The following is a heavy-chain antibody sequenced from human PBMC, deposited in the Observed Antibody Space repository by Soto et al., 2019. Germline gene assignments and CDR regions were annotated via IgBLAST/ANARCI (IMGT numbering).Heavy chain of an antibody. Sequence: ASVKVSCKASGYTSTAYYIHWVRQAPGQGLEWMGWINPNNGGASSVEKCQGWVTMTRDTSISTAYMELSRLKSDDTAVYYCARESGYTSTDAFDIWGQGTMVTVSS. D-gene: IGHD6-13*01. CDR1: GYTSTAYY. V-gene: IGHV1-2*04. J-gene: IGHJ3*02. CDR3: ARESGYTSTDAFDI. CDR2: INPNNGGA.